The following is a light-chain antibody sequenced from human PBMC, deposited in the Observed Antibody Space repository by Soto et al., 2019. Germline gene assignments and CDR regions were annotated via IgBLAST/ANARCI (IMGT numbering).Light chain of an antibody. J-gene: IGKJ4*01. V-gene: IGKV3-20*01. CDR3: QQYGSSPPLT. Sequence: EIVLTQSPGTLSLSPGERATLSCRASQSVSSSYLGWYQQKPGQPPRLLIYGASSRATGIPDRFSGSGSGTDFTLTISRLEPEDFAVYYCQQYGSSPPLTFGGGTKVEIK. CDR1: QSVSSSY. CDR2: GAS.